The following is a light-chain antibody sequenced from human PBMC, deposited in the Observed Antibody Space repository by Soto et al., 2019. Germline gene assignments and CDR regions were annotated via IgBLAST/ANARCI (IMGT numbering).Light chain of an antibody. CDR2: DAS. CDR3: QQRSNLPYT. J-gene: IGKJ2*01. V-gene: IGKV3-11*01. CDR1: QSISSY. Sequence: EIVLTQSPATLSLSPGEGATLSCGASQSISSYLAWYQQKPGQAPRLLIYDASNRATGIPARFSGSGSGTDFTLTISSLEPEDLAVYYCQQRSNLPYTFGQGTRLEIK.